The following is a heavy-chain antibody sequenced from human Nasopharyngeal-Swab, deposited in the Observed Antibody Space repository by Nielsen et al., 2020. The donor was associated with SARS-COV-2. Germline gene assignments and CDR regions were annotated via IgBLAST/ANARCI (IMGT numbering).Heavy chain of an antibody. CDR3: ATGDPTTYWYFDL. D-gene: IGHD4-17*01. CDR2: ISSSGSTI. J-gene: IGHJ2*01. V-gene: IGHV3-11*01. CDR1: GFTFSDYY. Sequence: GESLKISCAASGFTFSDYYMSWIRQAPGKGLEWVSYISSSGSTIYYADSAKGRFTISRDNAKNSLYLQMNSLRAEDTAVYYCATGDPTTYWYFDLWGRGTLVTVSS.